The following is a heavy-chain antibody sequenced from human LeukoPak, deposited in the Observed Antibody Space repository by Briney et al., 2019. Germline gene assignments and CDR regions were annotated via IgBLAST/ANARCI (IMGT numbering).Heavy chain of an antibody. J-gene: IGHJ4*02. CDR3: AKIGYSYGFDY. CDR2: IYYSGST. V-gene: IGHV4-59*08. CDR1: GGSMNNYY. Sequence: SETLSLTCTVSGGSMNNYYWSWIRKPPGKGLEWIGYIYYSGSTNYNPSLKSRVTISVDTSKNQFSLKLSSVTAADTAVYYCAKIGYSYGFDYWGQGTLVTVSS. D-gene: IGHD5-18*01.